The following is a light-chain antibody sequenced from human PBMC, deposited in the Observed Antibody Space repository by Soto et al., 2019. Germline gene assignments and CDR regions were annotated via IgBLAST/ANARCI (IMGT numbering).Light chain of an antibody. V-gene: IGLV2-14*01. CDR3: SSYTSSSTRV. CDR1: SSDVGGYNY. Sequence: QSVLTQPASVSGSPGQSITISCTGTSSDVGGYNYVSWYQQHPGKAPKLMISEVSNRPSGVSNRFSGSKSGNTASLTISGLQAEEEADYYCSSYTSSSTRVFGTGTKVTVL. J-gene: IGLJ1*01. CDR2: EVS.